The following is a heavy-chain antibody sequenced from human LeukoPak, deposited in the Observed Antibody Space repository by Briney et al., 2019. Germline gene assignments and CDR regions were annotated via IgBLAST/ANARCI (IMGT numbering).Heavy chain of an antibody. CDR2: INSDGSTI. CDR1: GFTFSSYW. CDR3: TRETVVVPTASLGY. D-gene: IGHD2-2*01. V-gene: IGHV3-74*01. Sequence: PGGSLRLSCATSGFTFSSYWMHWVRQAPGKGLVWVSRINSDGSTINYVDSVKGRFTISRDNAKNTLYLQMDSLRAEDAAFYYCTRETVVVPTASLGYWGLGTLVTVPS. J-gene: IGHJ4*02.